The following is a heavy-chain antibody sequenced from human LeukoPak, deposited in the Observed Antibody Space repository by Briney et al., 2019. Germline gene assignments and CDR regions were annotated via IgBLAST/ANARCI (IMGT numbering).Heavy chain of an antibody. Sequence: SETLSLTCTVSGGSISSYYWSWIRQPAGKGLEWIGRIYTSGSTNYNPSLKSRVTMSVDTSKNQLSLKLSSVTAADTAVYYCVRDIAAAGGFDYWGQGTLVTVSS. CDR3: VRDIAAAGGFDY. D-gene: IGHD6-13*01. V-gene: IGHV4-4*07. CDR2: IYTSGST. CDR1: GGSISSYY. J-gene: IGHJ4*02.